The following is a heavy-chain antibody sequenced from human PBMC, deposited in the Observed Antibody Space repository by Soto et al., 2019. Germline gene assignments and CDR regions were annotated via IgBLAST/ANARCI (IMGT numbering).Heavy chain of an antibody. J-gene: IGHJ6*02. Sequence: GGSLRLSCAASGFTFSDYYMSWIRQAPGKGLEWVSYISSRGSTIYYADSVKGRFTISRDNAKNSLYLQMNSLRAEDTAVYYCARDRGYYGSGSYGYYYYYYGMDVWGQGTTVTVSS. V-gene: IGHV3-11*01. CDR1: GFTFSDYY. D-gene: IGHD3-10*01. CDR2: ISSRGSTI. CDR3: ARDRGYYGSGSYGYYYYYYGMDV.